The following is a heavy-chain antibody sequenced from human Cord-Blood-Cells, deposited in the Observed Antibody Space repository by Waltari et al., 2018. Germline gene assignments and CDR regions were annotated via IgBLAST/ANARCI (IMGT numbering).Heavy chain of an antibody. CDR2: ISYDGSNK. V-gene: IGHV3-30*18. D-gene: IGHD6-6*01. CDR1: GFTFSSYG. J-gene: IGHJ4*02. Sequence: QVQLVESGGGVVQPGRSLRLSCAASGFTFSSYGMHWVRQAPGKGLEWVAVISYDGSNKYYADSGKGRFTISRDNSKNTLYLQMNSLRAEDTAVYYCAKDLEEGSSFDYWGQGTLVTVSS. CDR3: AKDLEEGSSFDY.